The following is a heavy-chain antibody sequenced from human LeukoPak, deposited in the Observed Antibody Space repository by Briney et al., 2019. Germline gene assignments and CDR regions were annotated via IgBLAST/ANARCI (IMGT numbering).Heavy chain of an antibody. Sequence: GGSLRLSCAVSGFTFGSYAVSWVRQAPGKGLEWVSCISGSGGSTYSADSVKGRFTISRDNSKNTMYLQMNSLRAEDTALYYCAKDRSCTNDICHGDFDYWGQGALVTVSS. CDR1: GFTFGSYA. D-gene: IGHD2-8*01. V-gene: IGHV3-23*01. CDR3: AKDRSCTNDICHGDFDY. CDR2: ISGSGGST. J-gene: IGHJ4*02.